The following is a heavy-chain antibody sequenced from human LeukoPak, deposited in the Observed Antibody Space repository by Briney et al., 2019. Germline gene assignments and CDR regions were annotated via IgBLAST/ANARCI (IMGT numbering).Heavy chain of an antibody. V-gene: IGHV3-21*04. Sequence: AGGSLRLSCAASGFTFNTYTMNWVRQAPGKGLEWVSSISSSSNHIYYADSVKGRFTISRDNSKNTLYLQMNSLRAEDTAVYYCARGYCSGGSCSKFDYWGQGTLVTVSS. CDR1: GFTFNTYT. CDR3: ARGYCSGGSCSKFDY. D-gene: IGHD2-15*01. CDR2: ISSSSNHI. J-gene: IGHJ4*02.